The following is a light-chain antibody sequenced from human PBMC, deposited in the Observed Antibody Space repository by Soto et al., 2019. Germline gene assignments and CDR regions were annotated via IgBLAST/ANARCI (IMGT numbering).Light chain of an antibody. CDR2: DTT. J-gene: IGKJ4*01. V-gene: IGKV3-11*01. CDR1: QSLNYI. Sequence: EIVLTQSPATLSLSPWGRATLSCRASQSLNYILAWYQPKPGQAPRLLIYDTTNRAPDIPARFSGSGSGTDFTLTISSLEAEDFALYYCQQRINWPPPFGGGTKVEL. CDR3: QQRINWPPP.